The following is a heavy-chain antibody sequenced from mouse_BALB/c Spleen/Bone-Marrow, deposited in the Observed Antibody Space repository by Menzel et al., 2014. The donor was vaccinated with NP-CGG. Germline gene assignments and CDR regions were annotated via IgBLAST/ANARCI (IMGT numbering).Heavy chain of an antibody. CDR2: IRLKSNNYAT. CDR3: TWFAY. V-gene: IGHV6-6*02. CDR1: GFTFSNYW. Sequence: EVKLVESGGGLVQPGGSMKLSCVASGFTFSNYWMNWVRQSPEKGLEWVAEIRLKSNNYATHYAESVKGRFTISRDDSKSSVYLQMNSLRAEDNGIYYCTWFAYWGQGTLVTVSA. J-gene: IGHJ3*01.